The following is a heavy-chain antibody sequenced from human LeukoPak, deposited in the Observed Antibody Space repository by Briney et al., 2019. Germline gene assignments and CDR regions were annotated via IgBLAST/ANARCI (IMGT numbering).Heavy chain of an antibody. V-gene: IGHV7-4-1*02. Sequence: ASVKVSCKASGYTFTSYAMNWVRQAPGQGLEWMGWINTNTGNPTYAQGFTGRFVFSLDTSVSTAYLQISSLKAEDTAVYYCARVESYSSSWDPYYYYYYMDVWGKGTTVTVSS. CDR1: GYTFTSYA. J-gene: IGHJ6*03. CDR3: ARVESYSSSWDPYYYYYYMDV. CDR2: INTNTGNP. D-gene: IGHD6-13*01.